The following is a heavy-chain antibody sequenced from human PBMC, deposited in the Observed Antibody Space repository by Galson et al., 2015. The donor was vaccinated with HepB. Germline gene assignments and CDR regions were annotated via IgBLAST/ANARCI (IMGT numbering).Heavy chain of an antibody. CDR1: GGTFSSYA. D-gene: IGHD1-20*01. V-gene: IGHV1-69*01. Sequence: SCKASGGTFSSYAISWVRQAPGQGLEWMGGIIPIFGTANYAQKFQGRVTITADESTSTAYMELSSLRSEDTAVYYCARDMTGTVTRDKDNWFDPWGQGTLVTVSS. J-gene: IGHJ5*02. CDR2: IIPIFGTA. CDR3: ARDMTGTVTRDKDNWFDP.